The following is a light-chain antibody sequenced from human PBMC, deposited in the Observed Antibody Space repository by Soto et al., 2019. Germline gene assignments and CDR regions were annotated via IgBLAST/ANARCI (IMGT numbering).Light chain of an antibody. V-gene: IGLV2-18*02. Sequence: QSALTQPPSVSGSPGQSVTISCTGASSDVGSYNRVSWYQQFPATAPKLLIYEVSNRPSGIPDRFSGSKSGNTASLTISGLQAEDEADYYCSSYTGSSTYVFGTGTKVTVL. CDR3: SSYTGSSTYV. J-gene: IGLJ1*01. CDR1: SSDVGSYNR. CDR2: EVS.